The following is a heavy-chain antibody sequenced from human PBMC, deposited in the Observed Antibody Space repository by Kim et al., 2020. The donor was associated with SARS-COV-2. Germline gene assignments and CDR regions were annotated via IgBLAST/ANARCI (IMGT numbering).Heavy chain of an antibody. V-gene: IGHV3-15*01. J-gene: IGHJ4*02. CDR3: TTVDIVLMVYAIGGDY. D-gene: IGHD2-8*01. Sequence: PVKGRFTISRDASKNTLYLQMNSLKTEDTAVYYCTTVDIVLMVYAIGGDYWGQGTLVTVSS.